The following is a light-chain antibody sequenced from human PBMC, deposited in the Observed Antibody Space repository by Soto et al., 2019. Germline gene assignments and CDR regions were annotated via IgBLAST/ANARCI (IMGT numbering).Light chain of an antibody. CDR3: QQYDSFPLS. CDR2: DAS. CDR1: QSISSF. V-gene: IGKV1-33*01. Sequence: IPMTQSPSSLSASVGDRVTITCLASQSISSFLTWYQQKPGKAPKLLIYDASNLETGGPSRFSGGGSGTDFTLTISSLQPEDIATYYCQQYDSFPLSFGGGTKVDIK. J-gene: IGKJ4*01.